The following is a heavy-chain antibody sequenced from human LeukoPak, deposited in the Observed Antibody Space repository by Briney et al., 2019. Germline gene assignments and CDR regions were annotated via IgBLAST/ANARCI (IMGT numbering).Heavy chain of an antibody. CDR3: AKASLVATVWSYFDY. CDR2: ISYDGSNK. J-gene: IGHJ4*02. CDR1: GFTFSSYA. V-gene: IGHV3-30*04. D-gene: IGHD5-12*01. Sequence: GRSLRLSCAASGFTFSSYAMHWVRQAPGKGLEWVAVISYDGSNKYYADSVKGRFTISRDNSKNTLFLQLNSLRAEDTAVYYCAKASLVATVWSYFDYWGQGTLVTVST.